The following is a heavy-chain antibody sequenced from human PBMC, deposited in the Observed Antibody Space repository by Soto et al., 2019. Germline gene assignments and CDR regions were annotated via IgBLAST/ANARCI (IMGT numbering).Heavy chain of an antibody. J-gene: IGHJ4*02. Sequence: QVQLQASGPGLVKPSETLSLPCTVSGRSITGYYWTWIRQPPGKGLEWIGYVFYKGNTNYHPSLKSRGTISVDKAANQVSLRLSSVTAADTALYYCARSVDSFGFIDYWGQGTLVYVS. CDR1: GRSITGYY. D-gene: IGHD5-18*01. CDR2: VFYKGNT. V-gene: IGHV4-59*01. CDR3: ARSVDSFGFIDY.